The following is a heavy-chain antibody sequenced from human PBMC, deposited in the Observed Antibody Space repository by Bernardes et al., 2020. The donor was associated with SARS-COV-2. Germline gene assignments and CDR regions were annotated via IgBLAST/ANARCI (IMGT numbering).Heavy chain of an antibody. CDR3: ARYTYYDFWSGYSLPNYYYYGMDV. CDR1: GFTFSSYA. CDR2: ISGSGGST. D-gene: IGHD3-3*01. J-gene: IGHJ6*02. V-gene: IGHV3-23*01. Sequence: GGSLRLSCAASGFTFSSYAMSWVRQAPGKGLEWVSAISGSGGSTYYADSVKGRFTISRDNAKNSLYLQMNSLRAEDTAVYYCARYTYYDFWSGYSLPNYYYYGMDVWGQGTTVTVSS.